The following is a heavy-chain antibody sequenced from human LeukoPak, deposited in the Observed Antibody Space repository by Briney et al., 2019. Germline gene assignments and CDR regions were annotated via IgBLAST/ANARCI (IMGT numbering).Heavy chain of an antibody. CDR1: GGSISSYY. V-gene: IGHV4-59*08. D-gene: IGHD3-16*01. J-gene: IGHJ4*02. Sequence: SETLSLTCTVSGGSISSYYWSWIRQPPGKGLEWIGYIYYSGSTNYNPSLKSRVTISVDTSENQFSLKLSSVTAADTAVYYCARRGGAYEYYFDYWGQGTLVTVSS. CDR2: IYYSGST. CDR3: ARRGGAYEYYFDY.